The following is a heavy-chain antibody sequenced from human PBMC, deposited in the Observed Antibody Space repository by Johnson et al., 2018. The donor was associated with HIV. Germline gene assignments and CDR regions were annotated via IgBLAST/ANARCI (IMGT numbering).Heavy chain of an antibody. Sequence: QVQLVESGGGVVQPGRSLRLSCAASGFTFSDYYMSWIRQAPGKGLEWVSYISSSGSPIYYADSVKGRFTISRDNAKNSLYLQMNSLRAEDTAVYYCAREKVVAATYDAFDIWGQGTMVTVSS. V-gene: IGHV3-11*04. CDR1: GFTFSDYY. J-gene: IGHJ3*02. D-gene: IGHD2-15*01. CDR2: ISSSGSPI. CDR3: AREKVVAATYDAFDI.